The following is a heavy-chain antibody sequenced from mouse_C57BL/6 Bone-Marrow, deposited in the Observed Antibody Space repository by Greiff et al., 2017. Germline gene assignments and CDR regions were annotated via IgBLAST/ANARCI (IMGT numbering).Heavy chain of an antibody. J-gene: IGHJ2*01. CDR1: GYTFTSYW. CDR3: ARTVVAGFDY. V-gene: IGHV1-7*01. CDR2: INPSSGYT. Sequence: QVQLQQSGAELAKPGASVKLSCKASGYTFTSYWMHWVKQRPGQGLEWIGYINPSSGYTKYNQKFKDKDTLTADKSSSTAYMQLSSLTYEDSAVYYCARTVVAGFDYWGQGTTLTVSS. D-gene: IGHD1-1*01.